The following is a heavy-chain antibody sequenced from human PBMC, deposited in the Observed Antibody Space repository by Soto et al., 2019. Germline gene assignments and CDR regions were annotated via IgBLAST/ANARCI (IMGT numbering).Heavy chain of an antibody. J-gene: IGHJ4*02. Sequence: SETLSLTCTVSGGSISSSSYYWGWLRQPPGMGLEWIGSIYYSGSTYYNPSRKSRVTISVDTSKNQFSLKLSSVTAAATAVYYCARVHGNYYFDYWGQGTLVTVSS. CDR1: GGSISSSSYY. V-gene: IGHV4-39*01. CDR2: IYYSGST. CDR3: ARVHGNYYFDY.